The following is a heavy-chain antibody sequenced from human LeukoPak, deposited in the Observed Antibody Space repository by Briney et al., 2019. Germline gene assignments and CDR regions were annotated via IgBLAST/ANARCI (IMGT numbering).Heavy chain of an antibody. D-gene: IGHD1-26*01. CDR1: GFTFSNYG. J-gene: IGHJ3*02. Sequence: GGSLRLSCAASGFTFSNYGMHWVRQAPGKGLEWVTFIRYDGSNKYYADSVKGRFTISRDNSKNTLYLQMNSLRAEDTAVYYCARYQSNWEATTGDNAFDIWGQGTMVTVSS. V-gene: IGHV3-30*02. CDR2: IRYDGSNK. CDR3: ARYQSNWEATTGDNAFDI.